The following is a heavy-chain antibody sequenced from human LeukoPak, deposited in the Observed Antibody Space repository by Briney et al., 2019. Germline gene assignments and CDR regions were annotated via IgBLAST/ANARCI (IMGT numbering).Heavy chain of an antibody. J-gene: IGHJ4*02. V-gene: IGHV3-9*01. CDR2: ISWNSGSI. CDR3: ARGQYYGAF. Sequence: GGSLRLSCAASGFTFDDYAMHWVRQAPGKGLEWVSGISWNSGSIGYADSVKGRFTISRDNAKNSLYLQMNSLRAEDTAVYYCARGQYYGAFWGQGTLVTVSS. CDR1: GFTFDDYA. D-gene: IGHD4-17*01.